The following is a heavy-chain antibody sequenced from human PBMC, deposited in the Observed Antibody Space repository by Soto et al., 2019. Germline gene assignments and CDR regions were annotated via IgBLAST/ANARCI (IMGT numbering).Heavy chain of an antibody. CDR3: ARTPSLPVSSSWYFDY. V-gene: IGHV1-69*12. CDR2: IIPIFGTA. CDR1: GGTFSSYA. Sequence: VQLVQSGAEVKKPGSSVKVSCKASGGTFSSYAISWVRQAPGQGLEWMGGIIPIFGTANYAQKFQGRVTITADESTSTAYMELSSLRSEETAVYYCARTPSLPVSSSWYFDYWGQGTLVTVSA. J-gene: IGHJ4*02. D-gene: IGHD6-13*01.